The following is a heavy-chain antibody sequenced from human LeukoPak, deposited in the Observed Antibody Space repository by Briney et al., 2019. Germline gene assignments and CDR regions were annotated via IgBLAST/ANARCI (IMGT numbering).Heavy chain of an antibody. CDR3: ARHDLPDFWSGYLMGTFDY. CDR1: GGSISSSSYY. V-gene: IGHV4-39*01. Sequence: KPSETLSLTCTVSGGSISSSSYYWGWIHQPPGKGLEWIGSIYYSGSTYYNPSLKSRVTISVDTSKNQFSLKLSSVTAADTAVYYCARHDLPDFWSGYLMGTFDYWGQGTLVTVSS. CDR2: IYYSGST. J-gene: IGHJ4*02. D-gene: IGHD3-3*01.